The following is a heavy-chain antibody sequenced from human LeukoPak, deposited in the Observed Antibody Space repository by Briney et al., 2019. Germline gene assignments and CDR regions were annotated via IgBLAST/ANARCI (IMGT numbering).Heavy chain of an antibody. CDR3: AREGLATVTSEY. J-gene: IGHJ4*02. Sequence: ASVKVSCKASGYTFTGYYMHWVRQAPGQGLEWMGWINPNSGGTNYAQKLQGRVTMTTDTSTSTAYMELRSLRSDDTAVYYCAREGLATVTSEYWGQGTLVTVSS. CDR2: INPNSGGT. V-gene: IGHV1-2*02. D-gene: IGHD4-17*01. CDR1: GYTFTGYY.